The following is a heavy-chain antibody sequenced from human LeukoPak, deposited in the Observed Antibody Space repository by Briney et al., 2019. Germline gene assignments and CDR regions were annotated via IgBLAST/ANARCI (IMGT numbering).Heavy chain of an antibody. V-gene: IGHV1-2*02. CDR3: AREGPRGIAAAGTFRDDNWFDP. CDR2: SNPNSGGT. D-gene: IGHD6-13*01. J-gene: IGHJ5*02. Sequence: ASVKVPCKASGYTFTGYYMHRVRQAPGQGLEWMGWSNPNSGGTNYAQKFQGRVTMTRDTSISTAYMELSRLRSDDTAVYYCAREGPRGIAAAGTFRDDNWFDPWGQGTLVTVSS. CDR1: GYTFTGYY.